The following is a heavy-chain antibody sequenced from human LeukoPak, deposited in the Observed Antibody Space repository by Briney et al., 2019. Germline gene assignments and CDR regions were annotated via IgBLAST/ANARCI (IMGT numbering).Heavy chain of an antibody. CDR2: INPNSGGT. J-gene: IGHJ5*02. Sequence: ASVTVSCTASGYTFTGFYMHWVRQAPGQGLEWVGWINPNSGGTNYAQKFQGRVTMTRDTSINTAYMELSSLRSDDTAVFYCARAHLIAAPGYNWFDPWGQGTLVTVSS. CDR3: ARAHLIAAPGYNWFDP. CDR1: GYTFTGFY. D-gene: IGHD6-13*01. V-gene: IGHV1-2*02.